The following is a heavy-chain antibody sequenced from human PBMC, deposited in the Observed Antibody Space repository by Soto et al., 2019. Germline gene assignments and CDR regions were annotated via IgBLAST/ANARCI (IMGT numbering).Heavy chain of an antibody. V-gene: IGHV3-23*01. Sequence: DVQLLESGGGLVQPGGSLRLSCAASGFTFNNYAINWVRQSPGKGLEWVSVISGSAGSTYYADSVKGRFTITRDNSKNTLYLQMSSLRVEDTAVYYCAIAGGAAGTVDYFDYWGQGTLVTVSS. CDR3: AIAGGAAGTVDYFDY. J-gene: IGHJ4*02. CDR1: GFTFNNYA. D-gene: IGHD6-13*01. CDR2: ISGSAGST.